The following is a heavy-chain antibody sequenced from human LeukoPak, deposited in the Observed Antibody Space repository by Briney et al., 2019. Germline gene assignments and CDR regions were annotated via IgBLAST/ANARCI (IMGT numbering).Heavy chain of an antibody. CDR1: EFTFSSYA. V-gene: IGHV3-23*01. Sequence: GGSLRLSCAASEFTFSSYAMTWVRQAPGKGLEWVSSISGSGASTYYADSVKGRFTISRDNSKNTLYLQFNSLRAEDTAVYYCAKDKASVAAKGPFDYWGQGTLVTVSS. CDR3: AKDKASVAAKGPFDY. CDR2: ISGSGAST. D-gene: IGHD2-15*01. J-gene: IGHJ4*02.